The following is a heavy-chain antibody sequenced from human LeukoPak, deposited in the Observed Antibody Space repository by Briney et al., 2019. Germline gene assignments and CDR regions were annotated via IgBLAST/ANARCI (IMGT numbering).Heavy chain of an antibody. Sequence: GASVKVSCKASGYTFTSYGISWVRQAPGQGLEWMGWISAYNGNTNYAQKLQGRVTMTTDTSTSTVYMELSSLRSEDTAVYYCARDASLIQWLPLGYYYYYMDVWGKGTTVTVSS. CDR3: ARDASLIQWLPLGYYYYYMDV. CDR2: ISAYNGNT. J-gene: IGHJ6*03. D-gene: IGHD5-12*01. CDR1: GYTFTSYG. V-gene: IGHV1-18*01.